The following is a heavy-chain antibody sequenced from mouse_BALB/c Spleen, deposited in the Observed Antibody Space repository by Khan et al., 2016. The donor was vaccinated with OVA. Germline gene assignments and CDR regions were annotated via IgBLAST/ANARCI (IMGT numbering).Heavy chain of an antibody. CDR1: GYSITSGYG. CDR3: ARKARIKY. CDR2: ISYSGST. J-gene: IGHJ2*01. Sequence: VQPKQSGPGLVKPSQSLSLTCTVTGYSITSGYGWNWIRQFPGNKLEWMGYISYSGSTNYNPSLKSRISITRDTSKNQFFLQLNSVTTEDTATYYCARKARIKYWGQGTTLTVSS. V-gene: IGHV3-2*02. D-gene: IGHD3-2*02.